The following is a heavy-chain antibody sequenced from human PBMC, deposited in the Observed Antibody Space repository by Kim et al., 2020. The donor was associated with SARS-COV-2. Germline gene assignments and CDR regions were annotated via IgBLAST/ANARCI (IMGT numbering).Heavy chain of an antibody. Sequence: ASVKVSCKASGYTFTSYGISWVRQAPGQGLEWMGWISAYNGNTNYAQKLQGRVTMTTDTSTSTAYMELRSLRSDDTAVYYCSRYRGDTMIVVVGDAFDIWGQGTMVTVSS. CDR1: GYTFTSYG. CDR3: SRYRGDTMIVVVGDAFDI. CDR2: ISAYNGNT. D-gene: IGHD3-22*01. J-gene: IGHJ3*02. V-gene: IGHV1-18*04.